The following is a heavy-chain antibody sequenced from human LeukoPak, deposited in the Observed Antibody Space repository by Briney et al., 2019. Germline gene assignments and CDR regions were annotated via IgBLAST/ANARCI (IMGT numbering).Heavy chain of an antibody. D-gene: IGHD3-16*02. J-gene: IGHJ3*02. CDR2: IYTSGST. Sequence: SETLSLTCTVSGGSISSYYWSWIRQPAGKGLEWIGRIYTSGSTNYNPSLKSRVTMSVDTSKNQFSLKLSSVTAADTAVYYCARVGSSDYVWGSYRYPAENDAFDIWGQGTMVTVSS. CDR1: GGSISSYY. CDR3: ARVGSSDYVWGSYRYPAENDAFDI. V-gene: IGHV4-4*07.